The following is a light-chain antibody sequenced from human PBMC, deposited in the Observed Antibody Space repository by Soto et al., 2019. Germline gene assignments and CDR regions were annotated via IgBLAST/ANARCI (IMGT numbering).Light chain of an antibody. Sequence: EIVLTQSPGTLSLSPGERATLSCRASQTIWRYFAWYQQQPRQAPRLLIHGVSSRAPGIPDRFSASESGTDFTLTISRLEPEDFAVYYCHQYGDAPWTFGQGTKVEIK. CDR2: GVS. CDR3: HQYGDAPWT. J-gene: IGKJ1*01. CDR1: QTIWRY. V-gene: IGKV3-20*01.